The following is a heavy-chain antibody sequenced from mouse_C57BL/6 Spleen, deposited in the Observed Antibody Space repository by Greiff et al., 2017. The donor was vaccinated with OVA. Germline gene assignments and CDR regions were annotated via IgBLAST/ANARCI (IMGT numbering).Heavy chain of an antibody. CDR3: ARSVYDGYYYAMDY. D-gene: IGHD2-3*01. CDR2: IDPADGYT. CDR1: GYTFTSYC. J-gene: IGHJ4*01. V-gene: IGHV1-69*01. Sequence: QVQLQQPGAELVMPGASVKLSCKASGYTFTSYCMHWVKQRPGQGLEWIGVIDPADGYTNYDQKFKGKATLTVDTSSSTAYLQLSSLPSEDSAVSYGARSVYDGYYYAMDYWGQGTTVTVSS.